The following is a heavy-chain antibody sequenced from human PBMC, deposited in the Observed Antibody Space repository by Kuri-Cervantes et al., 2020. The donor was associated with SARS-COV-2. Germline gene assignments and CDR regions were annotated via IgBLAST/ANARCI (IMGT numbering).Heavy chain of an antibody. D-gene: IGHD5-12*01. CDR3: ARDDSGYDDSFDY. CDR1: GFTFSSYA. CDR2: ISGSGGST. Sequence: GGSLRLSCAVSGFTFSSYAMSWVRQAPGKGLEWVSAISGSGGSTYYADSVKGRFTISRDNSKNTLYLQMNSVRAEDTAVYYCARDDSGYDDSFDYWGQGTLVTVSS. J-gene: IGHJ4*02. V-gene: IGHV3-23*01.